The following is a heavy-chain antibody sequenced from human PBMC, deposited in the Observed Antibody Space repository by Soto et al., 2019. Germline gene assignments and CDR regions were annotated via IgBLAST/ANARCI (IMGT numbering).Heavy chain of an antibody. CDR2: IYYSGST. J-gene: IGHJ4*02. V-gene: IGHV4-59*01. D-gene: IGHD3-10*01. CDR3: ARRGRAPDQYYSFDY. Sequence: SETLSLTCTVSGGSISSYYWSWIRQPPGKGLEWIGYIYYSGSTNYNPSLKSRVTISVDTSKNQFSLKLSSVTAADTAVYYCARRGRAPDQYYSFDYWGPGTLVTVSS. CDR1: GGSISSYY.